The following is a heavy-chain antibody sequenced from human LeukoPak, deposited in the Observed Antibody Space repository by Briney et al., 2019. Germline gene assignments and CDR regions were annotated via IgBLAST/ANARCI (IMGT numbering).Heavy chain of an antibody. CDR2: ISYDGSNK. Sequence: EAGGSLRLSCAASGFTFSSYAMHWVRQAPGKGLEWVAVISYDGSNKYYADSVKGRFTISRDNSKNTLYLQMNSLRAEDTAVYYCAKDLATVTTLVDYWGQGTLVTVSS. D-gene: IGHD4-17*01. CDR3: AKDLATVTTLVDY. V-gene: IGHV3-30*04. J-gene: IGHJ4*02. CDR1: GFTFSSYA.